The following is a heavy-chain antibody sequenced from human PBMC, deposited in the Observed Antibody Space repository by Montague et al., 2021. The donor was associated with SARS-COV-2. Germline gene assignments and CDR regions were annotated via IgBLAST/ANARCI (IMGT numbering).Heavy chain of an antibody. CDR1: GCSDSGASHY. CDR2: IYHKGST. J-gene: IGHJ5*02. D-gene: IGHD6-19*01. Sequence: SETLSLTCTVLGCSDSGASHYSSWIRQTPGSGLEWIGYIYHKGSTNYNPSLKSRVTISVDTFKNQFSLKLSSVTAADTAVYYCASSGWYPGWFDPWGQGTLVTVSS. V-gene: IGHV4-61*01. CDR3: ASSGWYPGWFDP.